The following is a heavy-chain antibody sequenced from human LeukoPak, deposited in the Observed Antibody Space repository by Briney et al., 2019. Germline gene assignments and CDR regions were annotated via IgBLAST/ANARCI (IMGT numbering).Heavy chain of an antibody. CDR3: AKDILAAGLFFDY. D-gene: IGHD6-13*01. CDR2: IDMSATTI. J-gene: IGHJ4*02. V-gene: IGHV3-11*01. Sequence: GGSLRLSCAASGFTFSDYYMGWIRQAPGKGLEWVSYIDMSATTIYYADSVRGRFTISRDNAKNSLFLQMNSLRAEDTAVYYCAKDILAAGLFFDYWGQGALVTVSS. CDR1: GFTFSDYY.